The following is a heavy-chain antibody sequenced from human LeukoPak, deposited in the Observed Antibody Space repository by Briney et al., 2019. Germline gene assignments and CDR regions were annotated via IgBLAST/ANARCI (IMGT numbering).Heavy chain of an antibody. J-gene: IGHJ4*02. Sequence: ASVKVSCKASGYTFTSYGISWVRQAPGQGLEWMGWISAYNGNTNYAQKLQGRVTMTTDTSTSTAYMELRSLRSDDTAVYYCARDRGYSSSWLDFDYWGQGTLVTVSS. V-gene: IGHV1-18*01. CDR3: ARDRGYSSSWLDFDY. CDR1: GYTFTSYG. CDR2: ISAYNGNT. D-gene: IGHD6-13*01.